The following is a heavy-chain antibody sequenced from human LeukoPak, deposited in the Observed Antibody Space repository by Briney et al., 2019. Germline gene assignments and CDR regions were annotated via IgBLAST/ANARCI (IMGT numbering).Heavy chain of an antibody. V-gene: IGHV7-4-1*02. CDR3: ARGGEDIVATSRRYYYYGMDV. D-gene: IGHD5-12*01. Sequence: ASVKVSCKASGYTFTSYAMNWVRQAPGQGLEWMGWINTNTGNPTYAQGFTGRFVFSLDTSVSTAYLQISSLKAEDNAVYYCARGGEDIVATSRRYYYYGMDVWGQGTTVTVSS. CDR1: GYTFTSYA. J-gene: IGHJ6*02. CDR2: INTNTGNP.